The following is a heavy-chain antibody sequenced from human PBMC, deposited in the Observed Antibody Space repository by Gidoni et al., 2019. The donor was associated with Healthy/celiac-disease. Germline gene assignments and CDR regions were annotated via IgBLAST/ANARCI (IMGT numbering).Heavy chain of an antibody. D-gene: IGHD6-13*01. J-gene: IGHJ2*01. CDR2: INPSGGST. CDR1: GYTFTSYY. CDR3: ARSLCSIAAAGTKCYYWYFDL. V-gene: IGHV1-46*01. Sequence: QVQLVQSGAEVKKPGASVKVSCKASGYTFTSYYMHWVRQAPGQGLEWMGIINPSGGSTSYAQKFQGRVTMTRDTSTSTVYMELSSLRSEDTAVYYCARSLCSIAAAGTKCYYWYFDLWGRGTLVTVSS.